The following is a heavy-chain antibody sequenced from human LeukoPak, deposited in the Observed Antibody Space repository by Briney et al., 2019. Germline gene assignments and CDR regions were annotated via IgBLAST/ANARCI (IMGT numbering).Heavy chain of an antibody. CDR1: GFTFSSYA. J-gene: IGHJ4*02. Sequence: GGSLRLSCAASGFTFSSYAMSWVRQAPGKGLEWVSAISGSGGSTYYADSVKGRFTISRDNAKNSLYLQMNSLRAGDTAVYYCASHHDYGDYVDYWGQGTLVTVSS. V-gene: IGHV3-23*01. D-gene: IGHD4-17*01. CDR3: ASHHDYGDYVDY. CDR2: ISGSGGST.